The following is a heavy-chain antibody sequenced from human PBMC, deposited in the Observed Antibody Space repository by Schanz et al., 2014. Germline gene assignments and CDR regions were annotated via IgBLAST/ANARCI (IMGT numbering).Heavy chain of an antibody. V-gene: IGHV3-48*01. CDR3: ARDRRNADLHY. CDR1: GFTFSSYS. CDR2: ITYNGGTI. D-gene: IGHD1-1*01. Sequence: VQLVESGGGVVQPGKSLRLSCAASGFTFSSYSMHWVRQAPGKGLEWISYITYNGGTIYYADSVKGRFTISRDNAKNSLYLEMNSLRAEDTALYYCARDRRNADLHYWAQGTLVTVSS. J-gene: IGHJ4*02.